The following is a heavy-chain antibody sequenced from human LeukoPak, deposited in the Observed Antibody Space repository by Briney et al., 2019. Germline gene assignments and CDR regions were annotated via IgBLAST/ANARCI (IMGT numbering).Heavy chain of an antibody. V-gene: IGHV3-53*01. CDR1: GFTVSSNY. D-gene: IGHD4-17*01. Sequence: GGSLRLSCAASGFTVSSNYMSWVRQAPGKGLDWVSVIYSGGSTYYAASVKGRFTISRDNSKNTLYLQVNSLRAEDTAVYYCASQTTLKYYFAYWGQGTLVTVSS. CDR3: ASQTTLKYYFAY. J-gene: IGHJ4*02. CDR2: IYSGGST.